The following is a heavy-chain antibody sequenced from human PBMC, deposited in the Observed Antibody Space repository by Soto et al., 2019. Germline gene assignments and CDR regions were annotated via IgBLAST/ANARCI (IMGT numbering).Heavy chain of an antibody. V-gene: IGHV1-18*01. J-gene: IGHJ4*02. CDR3: VRDVSVSSGSFGGY. D-gene: IGHD3-10*01. CDR2: ISTYTGNT. Sequence: QVQLVQSGPELKKPGASVRVSCQASGYTFASYGLSWVRQAPGQGLEWMGWISTYTGNTDYPQRFQGRVTMDTDTSTSTAYLDLRSLTSDDTAVYYCVRDVSVSSGSFGGYWGQGTLVTVSS. CDR1: GYTFASYG.